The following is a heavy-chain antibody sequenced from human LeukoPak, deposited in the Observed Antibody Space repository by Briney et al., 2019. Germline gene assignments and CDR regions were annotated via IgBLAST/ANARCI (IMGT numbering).Heavy chain of an antibody. CDR1: GYTFTDYH. V-gene: IGHV1-2*02. J-gene: IGHJ4*02. CDR3: ATLMADLDY. D-gene: IGHD2-8*01. Sequence: ASVRVSCKAFGYTFTDYHMHWVRQAPGQGLEWMGWINPNSGDTNYAQKFKGRVTMTRDTTISTAYMELSRLRSDDTAVFYCATLMADLDYWGQGTLVTVSS. CDR2: INPNSGDT.